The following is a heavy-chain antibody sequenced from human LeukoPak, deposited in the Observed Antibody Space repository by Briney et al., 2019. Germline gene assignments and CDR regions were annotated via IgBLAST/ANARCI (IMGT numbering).Heavy chain of an antibody. Sequence: PGGSLRLSCAASGFTFRSYAMTWVRQAPEKGLQWVSSISGSGVNTYYADSMRGRFTISRDNSRNTLYLQMHSLRAEDTAKYYCAKAWTSGYDLAYVDYWGQRTLVTVSS. D-gene: IGHD3-3*01. CDR1: GFTFRSYA. CDR3: AKAWTSGYDLAYVDY. J-gene: IGHJ4*02. V-gene: IGHV3-23*01. CDR2: ISGSGVNT.